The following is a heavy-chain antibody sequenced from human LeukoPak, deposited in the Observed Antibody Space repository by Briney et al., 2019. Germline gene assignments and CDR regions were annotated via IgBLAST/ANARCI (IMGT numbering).Heavy chain of an antibody. CDR3: ATDGPVVVTAIDYGMDV. D-gene: IGHD2-21*02. CDR1: GFTFDDYA. Sequence: AGGSLRLSCAASGFTFDDYAMHWVRQAPGKGLEWVSLISGDGGSTYYADSVKGRFTISRDNSKNSLYLQMNSLRTEDTALYYCATDGPVVVTAIDYGMDVWGQGTTVTVSS. J-gene: IGHJ6*02. CDR2: ISGDGGST. V-gene: IGHV3-43*02.